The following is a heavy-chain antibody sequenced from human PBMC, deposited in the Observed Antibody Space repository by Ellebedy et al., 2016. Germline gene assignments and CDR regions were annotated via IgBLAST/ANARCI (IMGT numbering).Heavy chain of an antibody. D-gene: IGHD6-13*01. Sequence: SETLSLTCAVYGESLSGYYWSWIRQPPGKGLEWIGEINHSGSTNYNPSLKSRVTISVDTSKNQFSLRLSSVTAADTAVYYCARSAAAGYSYWYFDLWGRGTLVTVSS. V-gene: IGHV4-34*01. J-gene: IGHJ2*01. CDR1: GESLSGYY. CDR2: INHSGST. CDR3: ARSAAAGYSYWYFDL.